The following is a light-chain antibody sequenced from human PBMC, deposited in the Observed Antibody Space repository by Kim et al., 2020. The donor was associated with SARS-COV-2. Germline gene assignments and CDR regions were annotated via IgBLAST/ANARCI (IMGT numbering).Light chain of an antibody. Sequence: ELTQPPSASGTPGQRVTLSCAGSNSNLGTNYVYWHQQFPGMAPKVLIYRDNERPSGVPGRFSGSKSGTSASLAISGLRSEDGADYYCAAWDDSLSAWLFGGGTQLTVL. CDR1: NSNLGTNY. CDR2: RDN. CDR3: AAWDDSLSAWL. V-gene: IGLV1-47*01. J-gene: IGLJ3*02.